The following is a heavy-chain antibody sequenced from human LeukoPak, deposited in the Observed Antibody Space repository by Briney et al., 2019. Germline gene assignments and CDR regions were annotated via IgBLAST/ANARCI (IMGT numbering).Heavy chain of an antibody. Sequence: GESLKISCKGSGYSFTSYWIGWVRQMPGKGLEWMGIIYPGDSDTRYSPSFQSQVTISADKSISTAYLQWSSLKASDTAMYYCARWERYSYGYVHFDYWGQGTLVTVSS. V-gene: IGHV5-51*01. CDR2: IYPGDSDT. D-gene: IGHD5-18*01. CDR1: GYSFTSYW. CDR3: ARWERYSYGYVHFDY. J-gene: IGHJ4*02.